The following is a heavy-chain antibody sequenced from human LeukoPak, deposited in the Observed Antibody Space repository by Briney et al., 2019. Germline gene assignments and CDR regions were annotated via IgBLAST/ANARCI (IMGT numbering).Heavy chain of an antibody. CDR3: ARAYSATTFDY. D-gene: IGHD5-24*01. CDR1: GGSISSGSYY. V-gene: IGHV4-61*02. J-gene: IGHJ4*02. Sequence: SQTLSLTCTVSGGSISSGSYYWSWIRQPAGKGLEWIGRIYTSGSTSYNPSLKSRVTISVDTSKNQFSLKLSSVTAADTAVYYCARAYSATTFDYWGQGTLVTVSS. CDR2: IYTSGST.